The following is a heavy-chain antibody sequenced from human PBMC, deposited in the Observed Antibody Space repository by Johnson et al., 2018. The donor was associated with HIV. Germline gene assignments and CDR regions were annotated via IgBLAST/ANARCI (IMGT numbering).Heavy chain of an antibody. CDR3: TTADIVGTFDI. V-gene: IGHV3-15*01. Sequence: VQLVASGGGVVKPGGTLRLSCAASGFRSNNAWKNWVRQAPGKGLEWVGRIKSQSDGGTEDYDAPVKGRFTISRDDSEKILYLQMSSLKTEDTAVYYCTTADIVGTFDIWGQGTMFTVSS. CDR1: GFRSNNAW. D-gene: IGHD2-15*01. CDR2: IKSQSDGGTE. J-gene: IGHJ3*02.